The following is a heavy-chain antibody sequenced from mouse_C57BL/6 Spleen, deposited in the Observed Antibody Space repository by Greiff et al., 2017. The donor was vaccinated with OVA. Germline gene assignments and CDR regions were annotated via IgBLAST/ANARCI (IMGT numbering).Heavy chain of an antibody. CDR1: GYTFTNYW. V-gene: IGHV1-63*01. CDR3: ARYGNYLYYFDY. CDR2: IYPGGGYT. Sequence: QVHVKQSGAELVRPGTSVKMSCKASGYTFTNYWIGWAKQRPGHGLEWIGDIYPGGGYTNYNEKFKGKATLTADKSSSTAYMQFSSLTSEDSAIYYCARYGNYLYYFDYWGQGTTLTVSS. J-gene: IGHJ2*01. D-gene: IGHD2-1*01.